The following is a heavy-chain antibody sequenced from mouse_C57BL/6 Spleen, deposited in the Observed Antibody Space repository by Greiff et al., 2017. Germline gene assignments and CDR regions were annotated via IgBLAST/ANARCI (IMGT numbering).Heavy chain of an antibody. J-gene: IGHJ2*01. D-gene: IGHD1-1*01. V-gene: IGHV1-75*01. Sequence: VQLKESGPELVKPGASVKISCKASGYTFTDYYIHWVKQRPGQGLEWIGGIFPGSGSTYYNEKFKGKATLTVDKSSSTAYMLLSSLTSEASAVYFCAREDGSSVEYDFDYWGQGTTLTVSS. CDR2: IFPGSGST. CDR3: AREDGSSVEYDFDY. CDR1: GYTFTDYY.